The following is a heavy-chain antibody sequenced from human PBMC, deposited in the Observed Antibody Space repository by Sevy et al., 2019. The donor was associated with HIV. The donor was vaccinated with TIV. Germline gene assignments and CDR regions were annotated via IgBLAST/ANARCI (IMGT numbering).Heavy chain of an antibody. Sequence: GGSLRLSCAASGFTFTEFVMSWVRQAPGKGLEWVSTINRGGGSTYYADSVKGRFTISRDNSQNTLDLQMNSLRAEDTAVYYCAKDVVGGYYDSSGYSDHWAQGTLVTVSS. CDR3: AKDVVGGYYDSSGYSDH. D-gene: IGHD3-22*01. CDR2: INRGGGST. CDR1: GFTFTEFV. V-gene: IGHV3-23*01. J-gene: IGHJ4*02.